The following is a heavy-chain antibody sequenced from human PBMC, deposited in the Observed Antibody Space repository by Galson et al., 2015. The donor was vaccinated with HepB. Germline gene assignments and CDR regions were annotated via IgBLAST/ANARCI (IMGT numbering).Heavy chain of an antibody. CDR3: ARDHALWFGELLSLFDY. CDR2: ISYDGSNK. V-gene: IGHV3-30-3*01. CDR1: GFTFSSYA. D-gene: IGHD3-10*01. J-gene: IGHJ4*02. Sequence: SLRLSCAASGFTFSSYAMHWVRQAPGKGLEWVAVISYDGSNKYYADSVKGRFTISRDNSKNTLYLQVNSLRAEDTAVYYCARDHALWFGELLSLFDYWGQGTLVTVSS.